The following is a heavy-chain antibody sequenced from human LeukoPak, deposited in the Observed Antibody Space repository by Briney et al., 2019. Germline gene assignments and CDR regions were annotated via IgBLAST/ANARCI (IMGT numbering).Heavy chain of an antibody. V-gene: IGHV3-23*01. D-gene: IGHD2-15*01. CDR3: AKGAIAALNAYFDY. J-gene: IGHJ4*02. Sequence: GGSLRLSCAASGFTFSSSAMSWVRQAPGKGLEWVSAISGNGGNTYYADSVKGRFTISRDNSKNTLYLQMNSLRAEDTAVYYCAKGAIAALNAYFDYWGQGTLVTVSS. CDR1: GFTFSSSA. CDR2: ISGNGGNT.